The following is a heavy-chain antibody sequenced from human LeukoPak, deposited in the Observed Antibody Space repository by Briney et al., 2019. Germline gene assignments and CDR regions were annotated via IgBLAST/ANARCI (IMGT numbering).Heavy chain of an antibody. D-gene: IGHD5-24*01. CDR3: ARGAGMAIDY. Sequence: PSETLSLTCTVSGGSISSSSYYWAWIRQPPGEGLEWIGSVYYSGSTYYNPSLKSRVTISVDTSNDQFSLKLSSVTAADTAVYYCARGAGMAIDYWGQGTLVTVSS. V-gene: IGHV4-39*01. J-gene: IGHJ4*02. CDR1: GGSISSSSYY. CDR2: VYYSGST.